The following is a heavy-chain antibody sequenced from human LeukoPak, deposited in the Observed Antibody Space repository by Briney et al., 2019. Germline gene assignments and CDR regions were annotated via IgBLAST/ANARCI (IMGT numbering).Heavy chain of an antibody. V-gene: IGHV3-30*02. J-gene: IGHJ4*02. Sequence: GGSLRLSCGASGFTFSNYGMLWVRQAPGKGLEWVAFIRYDGNNKLYADSMKGRFTISRDNAKNSLYLQMNSLRAEDAAVYYCARDPAGYSGYDYFDYWGQGTLVTVSS. CDR3: ARDPAGYSGYDYFDY. CDR1: GFTFSNYG. D-gene: IGHD5-12*01. CDR2: IRYDGNNK.